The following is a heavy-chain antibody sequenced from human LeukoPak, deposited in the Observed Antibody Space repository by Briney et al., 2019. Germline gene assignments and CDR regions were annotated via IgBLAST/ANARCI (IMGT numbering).Heavy chain of an antibody. CDR1: GDSVSNHAYY. J-gene: IGHJ4*02. CDR3: ARQNYDFWPGLLHPDY. V-gene: IGHV4-39*01. CDR2: GHYRETT. D-gene: IGHD3/OR15-3a*01. Sequence: PSETLSLTCSVFGDSVSNHAYYWAWIRQAPGKRLEWMGSGHYRETTYSSPSLKSRVTISVDTSKNQVPLKLNSVTAADTAVYYCARQNYDFWPGLLHPDYWGQGIFVAVSS.